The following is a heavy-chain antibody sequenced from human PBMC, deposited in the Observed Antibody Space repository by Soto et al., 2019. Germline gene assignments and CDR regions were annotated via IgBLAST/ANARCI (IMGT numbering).Heavy chain of an antibody. Sequence: QVQLQESGPGLVKPSQSLSLTCTVSGGSIRSGGYYWSWIRQHPGKGLEWIGYIYYSGSTYYNPSLKSRSTISLDTPKNQFSLKLTSVTAADTAVYYCTRSVFPWGQGTLVTVSS. J-gene: IGHJ5*02. CDR1: GGSIRSGGYY. CDR2: IYYSGST. V-gene: IGHV4-31*03. CDR3: TRSVFP.